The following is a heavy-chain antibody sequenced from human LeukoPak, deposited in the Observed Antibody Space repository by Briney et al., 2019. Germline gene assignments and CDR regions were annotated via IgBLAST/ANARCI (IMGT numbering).Heavy chain of an antibody. CDR1: GGSISSGDYY. Sequence: SETLSLTCTVSGGSISSGDYYWSWIRQPPGKGLEWIGYIYYSGNTYYNPSLKSRLTISVDTSKNQFSLKLSSVTAADTAVYYCARDPSVAGSGRFDYWGQGTLVTVSS. CDR3: ARDPSVAGSGRFDY. V-gene: IGHV4-30-4*01. CDR2: IYYSGNT. J-gene: IGHJ4*02. D-gene: IGHD3-10*01.